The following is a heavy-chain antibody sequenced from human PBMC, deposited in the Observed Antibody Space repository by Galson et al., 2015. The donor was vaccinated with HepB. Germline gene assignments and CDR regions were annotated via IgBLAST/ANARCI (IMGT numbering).Heavy chain of an antibody. Sequence: SVKVSCKASGYTFTSYAMNWVRQAPGQGLEWMGWINTNTGNPTYAQGFTGRFVFSLDTSVSTAYLQISSLKAEDTAVYYCARSASSSWYNYYYYMDVWGKGTTVTVSS. V-gene: IGHV7-4-1*02. J-gene: IGHJ6*03. D-gene: IGHD6-13*01. CDR1: GYTFTSYA. CDR2: INTNTGNP. CDR3: ARSASSSWYNYYYYMDV.